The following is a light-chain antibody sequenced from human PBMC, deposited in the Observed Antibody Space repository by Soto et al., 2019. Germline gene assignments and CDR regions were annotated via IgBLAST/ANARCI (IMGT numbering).Light chain of an antibody. V-gene: IGKV3-20*01. CDR2: GAS. CDR3: QQYGSSPWT. Sequence: EIVMTQSPATLSVYQGERATLSCRASQSVSSSYLAWYQQKPGQAPRLLIYGASSRATGIPDRFSGSGSGTDFTLTISRLEPEDFAVYYCQQYGSSPWTFGQGTMVDIK. J-gene: IGKJ1*01. CDR1: QSVSSSY.